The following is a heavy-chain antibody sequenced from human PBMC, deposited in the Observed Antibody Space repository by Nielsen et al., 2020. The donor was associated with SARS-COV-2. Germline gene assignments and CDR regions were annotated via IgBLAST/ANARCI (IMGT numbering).Heavy chain of an antibody. CDR1: GFTFSSYG. Sequence: GESLKISCAASGFTFSSYGMHWVRQAPGKGLEWVAVIWYDGSNKYYADSVKGRFTISRDNSKNTLYLQMNSLRAEDTAVYYCARGALAGTQFDYWGQGTLVTVSS. D-gene: IGHD6-19*01. CDR2: IWYDGSNK. V-gene: IGHV3-33*08. J-gene: IGHJ4*02. CDR3: ARGALAGTQFDY.